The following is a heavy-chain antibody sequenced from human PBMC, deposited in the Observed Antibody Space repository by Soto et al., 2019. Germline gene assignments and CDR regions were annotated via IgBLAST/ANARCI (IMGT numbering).Heavy chain of an antibody. V-gene: IGHV1-3*01. CDR2: INAGNGNT. J-gene: IGHJ4*02. D-gene: IGHD5-12*01. CDR3: ARGSYSGYAGAPH. Sequence: ASVNVSFKASGYTFTIYSIHLFLHSPGQRLEWMGWINAGNGNTKYSQKFQGIVTITRNTSASTAYMELSSLRYEDTAVYYCARGSYSGYAGAPHWGQGIRVTVSS. CDR1: GYTFTIYS.